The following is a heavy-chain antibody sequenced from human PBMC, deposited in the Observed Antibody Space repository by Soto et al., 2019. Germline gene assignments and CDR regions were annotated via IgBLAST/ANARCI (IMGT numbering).Heavy chain of an antibody. Sequence: SLXSSCQGSRYSFTSYWVVWLSQMPGKGLEWMGIIYPGDSDTRYSPSFQGQVTISADKSISTAYLQWSSLKASDTAMYYCARPDSSSWAGMDVRGQGTTVTVSS. CDR3: ARPDSSSWAGMDV. CDR2: IYPGDSDT. V-gene: IGHV5-51*01. J-gene: IGHJ6*02. D-gene: IGHD6-13*01. CDR1: RYSFTSYW.